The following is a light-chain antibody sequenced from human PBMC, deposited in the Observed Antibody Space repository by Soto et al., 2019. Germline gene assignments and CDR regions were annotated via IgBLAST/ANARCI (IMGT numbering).Light chain of an antibody. V-gene: IGKV3-20*01. CDR1: QSISSSY. CDR2: GAS. J-gene: IGKJ1*01. CDR3: QQYSSTFWT. Sequence: EIVLTQSPDTLSLSPGERATLSCRASQSISSSYLAWYQQKPGQAPRLLVYGASSRATGIPDRFSGSGSGTDFTLTISRLEPEDFALYYCQQYSSTFWTFGQGTKV.